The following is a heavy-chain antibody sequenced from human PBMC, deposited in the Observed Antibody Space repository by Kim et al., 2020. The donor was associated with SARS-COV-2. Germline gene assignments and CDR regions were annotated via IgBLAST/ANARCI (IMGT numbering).Heavy chain of an antibody. J-gene: IGHJ4*02. CDR3: ARLGGTPRRKGFDY. Sequence: TPPLKSRVTISLDPSKNQFSLKLSSVTAADTAVYYCARLGGTPRRKGFDYWGQGTLVTVSS. V-gene: IGHV4-39*01.